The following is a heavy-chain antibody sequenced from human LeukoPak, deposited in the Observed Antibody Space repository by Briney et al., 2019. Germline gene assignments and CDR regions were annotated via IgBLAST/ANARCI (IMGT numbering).Heavy chain of an antibody. V-gene: IGHV3-23*01. J-gene: IGHJ4*02. D-gene: IGHD1-7*01. CDR3: ATDPFQSELLYYFDY. CDR2: ISGSGDNN. Sequence: AESLRLSCVVAGFTTGSHAMGWIRQAPGKGLEWVSAISGSGDNNYFADSVKGRFTISRDNSKNTLSLQMNSLRAEDTAMYFCATDPFQSELLYYFDYWGQGALVTVSS. CDR1: GFTTGSHA.